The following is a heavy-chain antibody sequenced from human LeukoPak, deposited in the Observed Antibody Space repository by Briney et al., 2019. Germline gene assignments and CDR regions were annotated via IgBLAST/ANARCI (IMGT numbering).Heavy chain of an antibody. V-gene: IGHV4-59*01. CDR2: IYYSGST. J-gene: IGHJ4*02. CDR3: ARGLMPYDSSGPYY. D-gene: IGHD3-22*01. Sequence: SETLSLICTVSGGSISSYYWSWIRQPPGKGLEWIGYIYYSGSTNYNPSLKSRVTISVDTSKNQFSLKLSSVTAADTAVYYCARGLMPYDSSGPYYWGQGTLVTVSS. CDR1: GGSISSYY.